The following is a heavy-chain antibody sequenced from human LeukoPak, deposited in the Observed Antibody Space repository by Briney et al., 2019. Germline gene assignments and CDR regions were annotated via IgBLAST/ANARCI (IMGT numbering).Heavy chain of an antibody. V-gene: IGHV3-74*01. CDR2: INSDGSST. CDR3: ARAEGDFWSGYYSLDY. D-gene: IGHD3-3*01. CDR1: GFTFSSYW. Sequence: GGSLRLSCAASGFTFSSYWMHWVRQAPGKGLVWVSRINSDGSSTTYADSVKGRFTISRDNAKNTLYLQMNSLRAEDTAAYYCARAEGDFWSGYYSLDYWGQGTLVTVSS. J-gene: IGHJ4*02.